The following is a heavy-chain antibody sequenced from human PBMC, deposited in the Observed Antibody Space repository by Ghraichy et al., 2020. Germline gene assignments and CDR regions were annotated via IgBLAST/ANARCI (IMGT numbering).Heavy chain of an antibody. CDR2: ITSSGSTM. D-gene: IGHD6-19*01. V-gene: IGHV3-48*03. Sequence: CAASGFTFSSYEMYWVRQAPGKGLEWLSYITSSGSTMYYADSVRGRFTISRDNAKNSLYLQINSLRAEDTAVYYCAIDNGWIHYAMDVWGQGTTVTVSS. J-gene: IGHJ6*02. CDR1: GFTFSSYE. CDR3: AIDNGWIHYAMDV.